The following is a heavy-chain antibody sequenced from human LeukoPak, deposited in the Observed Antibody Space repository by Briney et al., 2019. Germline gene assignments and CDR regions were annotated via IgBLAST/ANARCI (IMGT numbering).Heavy chain of an antibody. Sequence: GGSLRLSCAASGFTFSSYSMNWVRQAPGKGLEWVSYISSSSSTIYYADSVKGRFTISRDNSKNTLYLQMNSLRAEDTAVYYCAKRLASYYYDSSGYYFDYWGQGTLVTVSS. J-gene: IGHJ4*02. D-gene: IGHD3-22*01. CDR1: GFTFSSYS. V-gene: IGHV3-48*01. CDR2: ISSSSSTI. CDR3: AKRLASYYYDSSGYYFDY.